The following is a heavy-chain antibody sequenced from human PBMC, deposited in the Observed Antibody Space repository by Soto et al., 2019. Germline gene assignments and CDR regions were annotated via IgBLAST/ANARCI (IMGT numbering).Heavy chain of an antibody. V-gene: IGHV1-18*01. CDR1: GYSFTSCG. D-gene: IGHD5-18*01. CDR2: ISAYNGNT. Sequence: ASVKVYWKSCGYSFTSCGRMWVRQAPGQGLEWMGWISAYNGNTNYAQKLQGRVTMTTDTSTSTAYMELRSLRSDDTAVYYCARVEQLWLRYYYYGMDVWGQGTTVTVSS. CDR3: ARVEQLWLRYYYYGMDV. J-gene: IGHJ6*02.